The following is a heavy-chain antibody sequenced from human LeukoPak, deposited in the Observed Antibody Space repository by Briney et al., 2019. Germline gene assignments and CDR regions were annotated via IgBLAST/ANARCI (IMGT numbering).Heavy chain of an antibody. CDR3: ARDLIEMSSINWGFDH. CDR1: GYTFTAYA. CDR2: INTGNGNT. Sequence: GASVKVSCKASGYTFTAYAMHWVRQAPGQRLEWMGWINTGNGNTKYSQKFQGRVTFSKDTSASTVYMELRNLTSDDTAVYYCARDLIEMSSINWGFDHWGQGTLVTVSS. D-gene: IGHD5-24*01. V-gene: IGHV1-3*04. J-gene: IGHJ4*02.